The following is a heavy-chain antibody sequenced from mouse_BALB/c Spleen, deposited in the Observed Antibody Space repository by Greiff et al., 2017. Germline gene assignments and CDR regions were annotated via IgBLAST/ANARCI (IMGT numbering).Heavy chain of an antibody. V-gene: IGHV10-1*02. J-gene: IGHJ3*01. CDR2: IRSKSNNYAT. CDR3: VEAWFAY. CDR1: GFTFNTYA. Sequence: EVQRVESGGGLVQPKGSLKLSCAASGFTFNTYAMNWVRQAPGKGLEWVARIRSKSNNYATYYADSVKDRFTISRDDSQSMLYLQMNNLKTEDTAMYYCVEAWFAYWGQGTLVTVSA.